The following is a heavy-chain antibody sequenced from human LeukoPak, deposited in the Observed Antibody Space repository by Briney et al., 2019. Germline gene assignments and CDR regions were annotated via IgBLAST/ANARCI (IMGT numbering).Heavy chain of an antibody. V-gene: IGHV3-7*01. D-gene: IGHD2-15*01. CDR2: MKLDGSEE. Sequence: PGGSLRLSCAASGFTFSSYWMSWVRQAPGKGLEWVANMKLDGSEEYYVDSVKGRFTISRDNAKNSLYLHMNSLRVDDTAVYYCTRWARYCSGGSCYSWFDPWGQGTLVTVSS. J-gene: IGHJ5*02. CDR1: GFTFSSYW. CDR3: TRWARYCSGGSCYSWFDP.